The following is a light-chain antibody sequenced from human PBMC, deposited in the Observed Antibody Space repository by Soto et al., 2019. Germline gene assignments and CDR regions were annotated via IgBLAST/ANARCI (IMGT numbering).Light chain of an antibody. V-gene: IGLV2-23*01. Sequence: QSPLTQPASLSGSPGQSITISCTGTSSDVGSYNLVSWYQQHPGKAPKLMIYEGSKRPSGVSNRFSGSKSGNTASLTISGLQAEEEADYYCCSYAGSSTYVFGTGTRSPP. CDR2: EGS. CDR1: SSDVGSYNL. J-gene: IGLJ1*01. CDR3: CSYAGSSTYV.